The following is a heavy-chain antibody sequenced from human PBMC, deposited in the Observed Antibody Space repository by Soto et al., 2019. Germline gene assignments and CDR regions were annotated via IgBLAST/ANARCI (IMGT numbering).Heavy chain of an antibody. Sequence: QVQLVESGGGLVKPGGSLRLSCAASGFTFSDYYMSWIRQAPGKGLEWVSYLSSTGSTIYYADSVKGRFTISRDNAKNSLYLQMNSLRAEETDVYYCARDPVAEVGATRGFDYWGQGTLVTVSS. CDR3: ARDPVAEVGATRGFDY. CDR2: LSSTGSTI. D-gene: IGHD1-26*01. J-gene: IGHJ4*02. CDR1: GFTFSDYY. V-gene: IGHV3-11*01.